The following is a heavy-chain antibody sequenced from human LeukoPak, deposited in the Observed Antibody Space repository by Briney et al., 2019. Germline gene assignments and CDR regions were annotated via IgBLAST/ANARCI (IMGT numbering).Heavy chain of an antibody. J-gene: IGHJ4*02. CDR2: INSDGSSL. Sequence: VQPGRSLRLSCAASGFTFSSYGMHWVRQGPGKGLVWVSRINSDGSSLTYAASVEGRFTISRDNAKNTLYLQMNSLRAEDTAVYYCAGEPGSHAGAVPAYWGQGALVTVSS. CDR3: AGEPGSHAGAVPAY. CDR1: GFTFSSYG. V-gene: IGHV3-74*01. D-gene: IGHD1-26*01.